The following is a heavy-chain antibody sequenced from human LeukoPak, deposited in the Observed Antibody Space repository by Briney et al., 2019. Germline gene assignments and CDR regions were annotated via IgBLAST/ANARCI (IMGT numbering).Heavy chain of an antibody. Sequence: PSGTLSLTCAVSGGSITTTNWWSWXXQPPGKGLEWIGEVHLSGATNYNLSLESRVSMSIDKSKNHLSLEVTSVTAADTAIYYCTRESGAFSPFGFWGQGTLVTVSS. CDR2: VHLSGAT. D-gene: IGHD1-26*01. V-gene: IGHV4-4*02. CDR3: TRESGAFSPFGF. J-gene: IGHJ4*02. CDR1: GGSITTTNW.